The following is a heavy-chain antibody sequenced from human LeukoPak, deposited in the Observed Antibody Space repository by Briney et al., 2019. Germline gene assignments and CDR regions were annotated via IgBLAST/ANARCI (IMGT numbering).Heavy chain of an antibody. CDR1: VCTFSRYA. Sequence: ASVNVSCKASVCTFSRYAISWVRQAPAQGLEWMGGIIPIFGTANYAQKFQGRVTITADESTSTAYMELRRLRSEGTAVYYCAREGDDSSGYFFDYWGQGTLVTVSS. CDR3: AREGDDSSGYFFDY. CDR2: IIPIFGTA. D-gene: IGHD3-22*01. V-gene: IGHV1-69*13. J-gene: IGHJ4*02.